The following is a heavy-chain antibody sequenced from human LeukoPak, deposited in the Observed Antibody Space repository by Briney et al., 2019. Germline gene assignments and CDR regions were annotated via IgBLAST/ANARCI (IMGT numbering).Heavy chain of an antibody. CDR2: IYTSGDT. CDR1: GGSISSDGYC. CDR3: ARFTAPLSVGDC. Sequence: KTSETLSLTCTVSGGSISSDGYCWSWIRQPAGKGLEWIGRIYTSGDTTYNPSLKSRVTISVDTSKNQFFLKLTSVTAADTAVYYCARFTAPLSVGDCWGQGTLVTVSS. V-gene: IGHV4-61*02. D-gene: IGHD3-16*01. J-gene: IGHJ4*02.